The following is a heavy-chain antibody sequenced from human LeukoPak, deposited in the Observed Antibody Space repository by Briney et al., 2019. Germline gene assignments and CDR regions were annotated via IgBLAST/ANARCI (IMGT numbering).Heavy chain of an antibody. CDR1: GFTFSSYG. CDR3: ARGARPVAMRNYFDY. CDR2: ISGSGGST. J-gene: IGHJ4*02. D-gene: IGHD2-2*01. V-gene: IGHV3-23*01. Sequence: GGSLRLSCAASGFTFSSYGMSWVRQAPGKGLEWVSAISGSGGSTYYADSVKGRFTISRDNSKNTLYLQMNSLRAEDTAVYYCARGARPVAMRNYFDYWGQGTLVTVSS.